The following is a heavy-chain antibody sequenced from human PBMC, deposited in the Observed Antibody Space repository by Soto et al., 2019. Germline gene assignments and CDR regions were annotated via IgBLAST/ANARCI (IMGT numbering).Heavy chain of an antibody. CDR3: VQSRCGADCLQIYSPHSYYGLDV. Sequence: QITLKESGPTLVKPTQTLTLTCTFSGLSLRTTGVGVGWVRQPPGKALEWLALLYWDDDKRYSPSLKSRLTITKDTSAKQVVLTMTNMDTVDTATYYCVQSRCGADCLQIYSPHSYYGLDVWGQGTTVTVSS. CDR2: LYWDDDK. CDR1: GLSLRTTGVG. J-gene: IGHJ6*02. D-gene: IGHD2-21*02. V-gene: IGHV2-5*02.